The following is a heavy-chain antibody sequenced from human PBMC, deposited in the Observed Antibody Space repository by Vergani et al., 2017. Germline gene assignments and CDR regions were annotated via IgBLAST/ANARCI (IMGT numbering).Heavy chain of an antibody. V-gene: IGHV3-11*01. D-gene: IGHD3-3*01. J-gene: IGHJ6*03. CDR2: ISSSGSTI. CDR1: GFFFSDYY. Sequence: VQLVESGGDLVQPGGSLRLSCAASGFFFSDYYMSWIRQAPGKGLEWVSYISSSGSTIYYADSVKGRFTISRDNAKNSLYLQMNSLRAEDPAVYYCARDRITIFGVVTYYYYMDVWGKGTTVTVSS. CDR3: ARDRITIFGVVTYYYYMDV.